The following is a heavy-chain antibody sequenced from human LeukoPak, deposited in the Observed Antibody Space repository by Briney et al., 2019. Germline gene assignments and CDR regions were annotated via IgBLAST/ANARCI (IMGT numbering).Heavy chain of an antibody. CDR3: PRDSDSSSWYSFDY. J-gene: IGHJ4*02. CDR2: INPKRGGT. Sequence: ASVKVSCKASGYTFTGYYMHWVRQAPGQGLEWVGWINPKRGGTNFAQPFQGRVPNTRDTSISTAYMELSRLRSDATAVYYWPRDSDSSSWYSFDYWGQGTLATVSS. CDR1: GYTFTGYY. V-gene: IGHV1-2*02. D-gene: IGHD6-13*01.